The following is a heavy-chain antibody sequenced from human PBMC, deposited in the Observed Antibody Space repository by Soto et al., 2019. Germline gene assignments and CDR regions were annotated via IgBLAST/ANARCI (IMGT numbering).Heavy chain of an antibody. CDR2: ISAYNGNT. CDR1: GYTFTSYG. V-gene: IGHV1-18*01. Sequence: QVQLVQSGAEVKKPGASVKVSCKASGYTFTSYGISWVRQAPGQGLEWMGWISAYNGNTNYAQKLQGRVTRTTDTSTSTAYMELRSRRSDDTAVYYCARVVRGSSFAENWFDPWGQGTLVTVSS. J-gene: IGHJ5*02. D-gene: IGHD6-13*01. CDR3: ARVVRGSSFAENWFDP.